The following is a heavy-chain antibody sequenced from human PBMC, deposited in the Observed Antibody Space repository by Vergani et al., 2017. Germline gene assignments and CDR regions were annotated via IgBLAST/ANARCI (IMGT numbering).Heavy chain of an antibody. CDR3: ASLDYYDSSGYYQTG. V-gene: IGHV3-21*01. CDR2: ISSSSSYI. Sequence: EVQLVESGGGLVKPGGSLRLSCAASGFTFSSYSMNWVRQAPGKGLEWVSSISSSSSYIYYADSVKGRFTISRDNAKNTLYLQMNSLRAKDTAVYYCASLDYYDSSGYYQTGWSQGTLVTVSS. D-gene: IGHD3-22*01. J-gene: IGHJ4*02. CDR1: GFTFSSYS.